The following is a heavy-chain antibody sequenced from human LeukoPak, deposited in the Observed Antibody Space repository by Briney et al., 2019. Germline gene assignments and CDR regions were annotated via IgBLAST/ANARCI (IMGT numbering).Heavy chain of an antibody. J-gene: IGHJ5*02. Sequence: VASVKVSCKASGYTFTSYDINWVRQATGQGLEWMGWMNPNSGNTGYAQKFQGRVTITRNTSISTAYMELSSLRSEDTAVYYCARGAIGYCSSTSCFSPTRFDPWGQGTLVTVSS. D-gene: IGHD2-2*01. CDR3: ARGAIGYCSSTSCFSPTRFDP. CDR1: GYTFTSYD. CDR2: MNPNSGNT. V-gene: IGHV1-8*03.